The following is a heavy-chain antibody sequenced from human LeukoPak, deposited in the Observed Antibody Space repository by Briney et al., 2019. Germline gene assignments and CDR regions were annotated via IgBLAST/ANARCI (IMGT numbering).Heavy chain of an antibody. J-gene: IGHJ4*02. D-gene: IGHD6-6*01. Sequence: SVKVSCKASGGTFSSYTISWVRQAPGQGLEWMGRIIPILGIANYAQKFQGRVTMTRNTSISTAYMELSSLRSEDTPVYYCARPGRSSSRYFDYWGQGTLVTVSS. CDR2: IIPILGIA. CDR1: GGTFSSYT. V-gene: IGHV1-69*02. CDR3: ARPGRSSSRYFDY.